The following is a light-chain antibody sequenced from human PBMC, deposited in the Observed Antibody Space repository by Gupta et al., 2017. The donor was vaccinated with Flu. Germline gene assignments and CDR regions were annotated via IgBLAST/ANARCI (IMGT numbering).Light chain of an antibody. V-gene: IGKV1-39*01. CDR1: QSISSY. Sequence: DIQMTQSPSSLSASLGDRVTITCRASQSISSYLNWYQQKPGKAPKLLIYAASRVKSGVPSRFSGSGSGTDFTLTISRRQPEDFATYYCQQRHSTPGIFGQGTKMEIK. J-gene: IGKJ2*02. CDR2: AAS. CDR3: QQRHSTPGI.